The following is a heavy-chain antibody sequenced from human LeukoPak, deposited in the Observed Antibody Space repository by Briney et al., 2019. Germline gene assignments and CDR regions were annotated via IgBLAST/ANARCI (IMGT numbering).Heavy chain of an antibody. V-gene: IGHV3-11*05. CDR3: ARDPPEAATGLDI. J-gene: IGHJ3*02. CDR2: ITSRSSYT. D-gene: IGHD3-10*01. Sequence: GLSLRLSCAASGFTFSNYYIIWVRQPPRKGLELVSYITSRSSYTIYADSLKGRFTISRDNAKNSLYLQMNSVRAEDTAVYYCARDPPEAATGLDIWGQGTMVTVSS. CDR1: GFTFSNYY.